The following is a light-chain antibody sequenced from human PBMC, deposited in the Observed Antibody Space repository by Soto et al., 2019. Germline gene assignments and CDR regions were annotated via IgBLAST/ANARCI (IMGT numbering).Light chain of an antibody. CDR1: SSDIGVYNF. CDR3: SSYATRPV. Sequence: QSALTQPASVSGSPGQSITISCTGTSSDIGVYNFVSWYQQHPGKAPKLMIYDVTLRPSGVSDRFSGSKSGNTASLTISGRQAEDEAHYYCSSYATRPVFGGGTKLTVL. V-gene: IGLV2-14*01. CDR2: DVT. J-gene: IGLJ2*01.